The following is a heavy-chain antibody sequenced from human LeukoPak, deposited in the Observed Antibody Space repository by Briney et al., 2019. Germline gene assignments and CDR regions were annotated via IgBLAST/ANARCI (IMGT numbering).Heavy chain of an antibody. V-gene: IGHV4-34*01. D-gene: IGHD6-13*01. CDR3: ARGVTAAAGSWFDP. J-gene: IGHJ5*02. CDR1: GGSFSGYY. Sequence: PSETLSLTCAVYGGSFSGYYWSWIRQPPGKGLEWIGVINHSGSTNYNPSLKSRVTISVDTSKNQFSLKLSSVTAADTAVYYCARGVTAAAGSWFDPWGQGTLVTVSS. CDR2: INHSGST.